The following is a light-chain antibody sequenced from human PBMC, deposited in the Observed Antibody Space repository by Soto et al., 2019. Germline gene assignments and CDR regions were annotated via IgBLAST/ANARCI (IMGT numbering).Light chain of an antibody. Sequence: DLQMTQSPSSLSASVGDRVTITCRASEGIRNYLAWFQQKPGKVPKSLIYAASSLQSGVPSKFSGRVSGTDFTLTVTRLQPEDSATYYCQQYNSYPLTFGQGTRLEIK. CDR1: EGIRNY. J-gene: IGKJ5*01. CDR2: AAS. V-gene: IGKV1-16*02. CDR3: QQYNSYPLT.